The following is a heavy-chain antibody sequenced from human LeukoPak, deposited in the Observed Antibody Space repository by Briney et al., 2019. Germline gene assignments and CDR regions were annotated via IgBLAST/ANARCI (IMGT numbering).Heavy chain of an antibody. CDR2: ISAYNGNT. Sequence: ASVKVSCKASGYTFTNFGISWVRQAPGQGLEWMGWISAYNGNTNYAQNLQGRVTMTTDTSTSTAYMELRSLRSDDTAIYYCARGGQLIAAGTGDYWGRGTLVTVSS. V-gene: IGHV1-18*01. CDR1: GYTFTNFG. J-gene: IGHJ4*02. D-gene: IGHD6-13*01. CDR3: ARGGQLIAAGTGDY.